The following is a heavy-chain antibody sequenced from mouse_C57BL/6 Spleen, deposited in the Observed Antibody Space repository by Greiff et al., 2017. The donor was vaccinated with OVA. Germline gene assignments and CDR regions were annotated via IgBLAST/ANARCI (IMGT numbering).Heavy chain of an antibody. D-gene: IGHD1-1*01. CDR1: GYTFTSYG. V-gene: IGHV1-81*01. J-gene: IGHJ4*01. CDR2: IYPRSGNT. Sequence: QVQLKESGAELARPGASVKLSCKASGYTFTSYGISWVKQRTGRGLEWIGEIYPRSGNTYYNEKFKGKATLTADKSSSTAYMELRSLTSEDSAVYFCARYYYGSSYAMDYWGQGTSVTVSS. CDR3: ARYYYGSSYAMDY.